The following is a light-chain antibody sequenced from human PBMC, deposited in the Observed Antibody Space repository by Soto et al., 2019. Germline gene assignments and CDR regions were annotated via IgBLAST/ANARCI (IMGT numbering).Light chain of an antibody. V-gene: IGLV1-40*01. Sequence: QPVLTQPPSVSGAPGQRVTISCTGSSSNIGAGFDVHWYQQLPGTAPKLLIYGNVDRPSGVPDRFSGSKSGTSASLAITGLQAEDEADYYCQSYDSSLSGYVFGTGTKVTVL. CDR1: SSNIGAGFD. CDR2: GNV. J-gene: IGLJ1*01. CDR3: QSYDSSLSGYV.